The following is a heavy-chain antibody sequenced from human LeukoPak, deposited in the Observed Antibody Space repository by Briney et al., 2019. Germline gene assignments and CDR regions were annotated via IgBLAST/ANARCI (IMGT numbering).Heavy chain of an antibody. J-gene: IGHJ4*02. CDR3: ARRLYYYDSSGYPLSFYYFDY. CDR1: GYSFTSYR. V-gene: IGHV5-51*01. CDR2: IYPGDSDT. Sequence: GESLKISCKGSGYSFTSYRIGWVRQMPGKGLEWMGIIYPGDSDTRYSPSFQGQVTISADKSISTAYLQWSSLKASDTAMYYCARRLYYYDSSGYPLSFYYFDYWGQGTLVTVSS. D-gene: IGHD3-22*01.